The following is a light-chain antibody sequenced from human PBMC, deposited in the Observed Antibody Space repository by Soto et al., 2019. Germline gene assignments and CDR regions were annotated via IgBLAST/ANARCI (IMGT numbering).Light chain of an antibody. CDR2: AAS. V-gene: IGKV1-39*01. CDR3: QQSYSSPRT. J-gene: IGKJ1*01. Sequence: DFPMTQSPSSLSASVGDRVTIACRAGQSIDTYVNWYQQKPGKAPRLLIYAASNLQSGVPSRFSGSGSGTDFTLTISSLQPEDFATYYCQQSYSSPRTFGQGTKVEVK. CDR1: QSIDTY.